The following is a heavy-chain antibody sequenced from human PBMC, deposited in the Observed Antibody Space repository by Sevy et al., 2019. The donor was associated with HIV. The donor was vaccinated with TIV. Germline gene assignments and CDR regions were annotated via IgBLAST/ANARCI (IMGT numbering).Heavy chain of an antibody. CDR2: ISGSGGST. D-gene: IGHD5-18*01. CDR1: GFTFSSYA. J-gene: IGHJ4*02. V-gene: IGHV3-23*01. CDR3: AKDLTGYSYGSTFDY. Sequence: GGSLRLSCAASGFTFSSYAMSWVRQAPGKGLEWVSAISGSGGSTYYADSVKGRFTISRDNSKNTLYLQMNSLRAEDRAVYYCAKDLTGYSYGSTFDYWGQGTLVTVSS.